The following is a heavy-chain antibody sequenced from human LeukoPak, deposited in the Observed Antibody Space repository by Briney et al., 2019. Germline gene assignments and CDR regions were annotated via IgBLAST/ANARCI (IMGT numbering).Heavy chain of an antibody. CDR1: GGSISSSSYY. CDR2: IYYSGST. V-gene: IGHV4-39*07. Sequence: SSETLSLTCTVSGGSISSSSYYWGWIRQPPGKGLEWIGSIYYSGSTYYNPSLKSRVTISVDTSKNQFSLKLSSVTAADTAVYYCAGPSGYGRFWYFDLWGRGTLVTVSS. CDR3: AGPSGYGRFWYFDL. D-gene: IGHD5-12*01. J-gene: IGHJ2*01.